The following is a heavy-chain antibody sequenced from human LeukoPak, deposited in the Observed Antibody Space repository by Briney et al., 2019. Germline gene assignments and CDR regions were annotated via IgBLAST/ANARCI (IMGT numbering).Heavy chain of an antibody. CDR1: GFPFSTFP. J-gene: IGHJ4*02. V-gene: IGHV3-23*01. CDR3: AKDSGGSGSYYNKGYYFDY. Sequence: GSLRLSCQASGFPFSTFPMSWVRQAPGKGLEWVSTLSGDGSDTYYADSVKGRFTISRDTSKNTLFLQMNSLRAEDTAVYYCAKDSGGSGSYYNKGYYFDYWGQGTLVTVSS. D-gene: IGHD3-10*01. CDR2: LSGDGSDT.